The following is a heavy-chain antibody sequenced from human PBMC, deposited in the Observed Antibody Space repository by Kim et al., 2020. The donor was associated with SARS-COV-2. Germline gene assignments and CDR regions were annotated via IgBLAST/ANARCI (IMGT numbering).Heavy chain of an antibody. J-gene: IGHJ3*02. CDR1: GFTFSSYS. V-gene: IGHV3-21*01. CDR3: ARDRAARLAAFDI. Sequence: GGSLRLSCAASGFTFSSYSMNWVRQAPGKGLEWVSSISSSSSYIYYADSVKGRFTISRDNAKNSLYLQMNSLRAEDTAVYYCARDRAARLAAFDIWGQGTMVTVSS. D-gene: IGHD3-10*01. CDR2: ISSSSSYI.